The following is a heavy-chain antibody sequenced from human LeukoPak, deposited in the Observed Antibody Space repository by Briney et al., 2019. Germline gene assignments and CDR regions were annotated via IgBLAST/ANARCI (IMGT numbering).Heavy chain of an antibody. V-gene: IGHV1-69*13. Sequence: SVKVSCKASGGTFSSYAISWVRQAPGQGLEWMGGIIPIFGTANYAQKFQGRVTITADESTSTAYMELSSLRSEDTAVYYCARGWDLYSGGWRYYYYGMDVWGQGTTVTVSS. CDR3: ARGWDLYSGGWRYYYYGMDV. D-gene: IGHD6-19*01. CDR1: GGTFSSYA. CDR2: IIPIFGTA. J-gene: IGHJ6*02.